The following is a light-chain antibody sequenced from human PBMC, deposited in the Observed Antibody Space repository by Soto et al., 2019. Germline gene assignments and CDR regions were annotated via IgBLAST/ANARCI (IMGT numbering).Light chain of an antibody. V-gene: IGKV3-15*01. Sequence: EIVMTQSPATLSVSRGERATLSCRASQSVGSNLAWYQQKPGQALRLLMYGASTRATGVPARFSGGGSGAEFTLTISSLQSEDFAVYYCQQYNNRPPWTFGQGTKVEIE. J-gene: IGKJ1*01. CDR3: QQYNNRPPWT. CDR2: GAS. CDR1: QSVGSN.